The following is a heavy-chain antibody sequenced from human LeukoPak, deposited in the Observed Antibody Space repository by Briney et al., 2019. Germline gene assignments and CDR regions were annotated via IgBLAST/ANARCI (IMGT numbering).Heavy chain of an antibody. Sequence: SETLSLTCAVYGGSFSGYYWSWIRQPPGKGLEWIGEINHSGSTNYNPSLTSQVTISVDTSKNQFSLKLSSVTAADTAVYYCARVGYCSGGSCLDYWGQGTLVTVSS. J-gene: IGHJ4*02. D-gene: IGHD2-15*01. CDR1: GGSFSGYY. V-gene: IGHV4-34*01. CDR2: INHSGST. CDR3: ARVGYCSGGSCLDY.